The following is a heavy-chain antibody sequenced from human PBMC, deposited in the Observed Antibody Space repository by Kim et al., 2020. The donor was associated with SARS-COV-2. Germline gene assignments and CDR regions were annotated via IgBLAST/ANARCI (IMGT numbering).Heavy chain of an antibody. CDR1: GGSISSYY. CDR3: ARITVVTPDYYYYGMDV. V-gene: IGHV4-59*08. Sequence: SETLSLTCTVSGGSISSYYWSWIRQPPGKGLEWIGYIYYSGSTNYNPSLKSRVTISVDTSKNQFSLKLSSVTAADTAVYYCARITVVTPDYYYYGMDVWGQGTTVTVSS. CDR2: IYYSGST. J-gene: IGHJ6*02. D-gene: IGHD2-21*02.